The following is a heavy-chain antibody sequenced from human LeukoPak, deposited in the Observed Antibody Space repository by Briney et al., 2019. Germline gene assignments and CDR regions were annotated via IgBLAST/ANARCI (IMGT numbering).Heavy chain of an antibody. D-gene: IGHD6-19*01. CDR2: ISGDGGST. Sequence: PGGSLRLSCAASGFTFDDYAMHWVRQAPGKGLEWVSLISGDGGSTYYADSVKGRFTISRDDSKNSLYLQMNSLRTEDTALYYCAKDLIAVAGTTEYFQHWGQGTLVTVSS. CDR3: AKDLIAVAGTTEYFQH. CDR1: GFTFDDYA. V-gene: IGHV3-43*02. J-gene: IGHJ1*01.